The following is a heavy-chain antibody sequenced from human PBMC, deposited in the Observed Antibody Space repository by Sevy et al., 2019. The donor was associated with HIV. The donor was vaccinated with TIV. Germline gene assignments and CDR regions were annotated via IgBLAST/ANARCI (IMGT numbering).Heavy chain of an antibody. CDR1: GDSVSTNSAA. D-gene: IGHD3-22*01. V-gene: IGHV6-1*01. Sequence: SQTLSLTCAISGDSVSTNSAAWNWIRQSPSRGLEWLGRTYYRSKWFNDYAVSVKSRITINPDTSKNQFSLHLNSLTPEDTAVYYCARGVSLYYDISGYLFDYWGQGTLVTVSS. J-gene: IGHJ4*02. CDR2: TYYRSKWFN. CDR3: ARGVSLYYDISGYLFDY.